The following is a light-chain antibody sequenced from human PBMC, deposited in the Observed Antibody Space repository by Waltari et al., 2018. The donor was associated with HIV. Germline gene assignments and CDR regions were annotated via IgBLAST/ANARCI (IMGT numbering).Light chain of an antibody. V-gene: IGLV2-11*01. CDR3: CSYGGSYTWV. J-gene: IGLJ3*02. CDR1: RRDVGGYTY. CDR2: DVS. Sequence: QSALTQPRSVSGSPGPSDTISCTGTRRDVGGYTYVSWYRPHPGKAPKLLIYDVSKRPSGVPARFSASKSGNTASLTISGLQAEDEAEYYCCSYGGSYTWVFGGGTKLTVL.